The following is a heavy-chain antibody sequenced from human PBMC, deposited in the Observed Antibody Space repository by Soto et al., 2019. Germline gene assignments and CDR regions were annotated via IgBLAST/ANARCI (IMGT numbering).Heavy chain of an antibody. V-gene: IGHV3-30*03. CDR3: ARDYYDSSGSYRYFDY. CDR1: GFTFSSYG. D-gene: IGHD3-22*01. J-gene: IGHJ4*02. Sequence: PGGSLRLSCAVSGFTFSSYGMHWVRQAPGKGLEWVAVISYDGSNKYYADSVKGRFTISRDNFKNTLYLQMNSLRAEDTAVYYCARDYYDSSGSYRYFDYWGQGALVTVSS. CDR2: ISYDGSNK.